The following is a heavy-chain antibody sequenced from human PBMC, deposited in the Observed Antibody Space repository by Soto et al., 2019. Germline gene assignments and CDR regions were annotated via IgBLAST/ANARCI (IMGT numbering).Heavy chain of an antibody. CDR3: ARARHPNYYDSSAYFYF. J-gene: IGHJ4*02. V-gene: IGHV4-4*02. D-gene: IGHD3-22*01. Sequence: PSETLSLTCAVSGGSITSSNWWSWVRQPPGKGLEWIGEIYHSGSTNYNPSLKSRVTISVDKSKNQFSLKLTSVTAADTALYYCARARHPNYYDSSAYFYFWGQGTLVTVSS. CDR2: IYHSGST. CDR1: GGSITSSNW.